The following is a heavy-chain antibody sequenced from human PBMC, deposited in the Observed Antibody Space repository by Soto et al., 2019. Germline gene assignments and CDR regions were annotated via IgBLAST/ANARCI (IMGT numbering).Heavy chain of an antibody. D-gene: IGHD2-8*01. Sequence: ASVKVSCKASGGTFSSYAISWVRQAPGQGLEWMGGIIPIFSTANYAQKFQGRVTITADESTSTAYMELSSLRSEDTAVYYCARARYCTNGVCYFGYYFDYWGQGTLVTVSS. CDR3: ARARYCTNGVCYFGYYFDY. CDR2: IIPIFSTA. J-gene: IGHJ4*02. CDR1: GGTFSSYA. V-gene: IGHV1-69*13.